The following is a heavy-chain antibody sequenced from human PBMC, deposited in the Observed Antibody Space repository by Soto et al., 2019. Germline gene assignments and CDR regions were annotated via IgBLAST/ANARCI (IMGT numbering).Heavy chain of an antibody. CDR3: SRALKGYDSSGSPYFEY. V-gene: IGHV1-69*12. D-gene: IGHD3-22*01. J-gene: IGHJ4*02. Sequence: QVQLVQSGAEVKKPGSSVKVSCKASGGTFSSYAISWVRQAPGQGLEWMGGIIPIFGTANYAQKFQGRVTITADESTSTAYMELSSLRSEDTAVYYCSRALKGYDSSGSPYFEYWGQGTLVTVSS. CDR1: GGTFSSYA. CDR2: IIPIFGTA.